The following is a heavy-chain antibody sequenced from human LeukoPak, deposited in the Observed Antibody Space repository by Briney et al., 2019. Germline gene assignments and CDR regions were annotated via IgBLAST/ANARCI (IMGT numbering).Heavy chain of an antibody. D-gene: IGHD2-21*01. J-gene: IGHJ3*02. CDR1: GYTFTGYY. CDR2: INPNSGGT. CDR3: ARGRGAYCGGDCYSLDAFDI. V-gene: IGHV1-2*06. Sequence: ASVKVSCKASGYTFTGYYMHWVRQAPGQGLEWMGRINPNSGGTNYAQKFQGRVTMTRDTSISTAYMELSTLRSDDTAVYYCARGRGAYCGGDCYSLDAFDIWGQGTMVTVSS.